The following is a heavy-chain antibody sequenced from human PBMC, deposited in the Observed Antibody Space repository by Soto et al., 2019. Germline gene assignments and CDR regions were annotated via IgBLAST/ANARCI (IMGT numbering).Heavy chain of an antibody. CDR1: EISFRNYA. D-gene: IGHD2-15*01. CDR3: AKDSYPGHQVVTYLDS. J-gene: IGHJ4*01. CDR2: ISFDGVNQ. Sequence: GGSLRLSCAASEISFRNYAIHWVRQAPGKGPEWVSLISFDGVNQHYVDSVEGRFTISRDNSKNTVYLQMNSLRPEDTAVYYCAKDSYPGHQVVTYLDSWRHGTLVTSPQ. V-gene: IGHV3-30*18.